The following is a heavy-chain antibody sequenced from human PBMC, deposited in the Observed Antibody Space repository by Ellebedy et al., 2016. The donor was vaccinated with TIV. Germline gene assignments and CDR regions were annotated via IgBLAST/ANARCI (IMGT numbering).Heavy chain of an antibody. D-gene: IGHD1/OR15-1a*01. J-gene: IGHJ4*02. Sequence: GESLKISXAASGFTFSNYAMHWVRQAPGKGLEWVAVISYDGINKNYADFVKGRFTISRDNSKNTLYLQMNSLRAEDTAVYYCARDNNGDYWGQGTQVTVSS. CDR2: ISYDGINK. CDR3: ARDNNGDY. CDR1: GFTFSNYA. V-gene: IGHV3-30-3*01.